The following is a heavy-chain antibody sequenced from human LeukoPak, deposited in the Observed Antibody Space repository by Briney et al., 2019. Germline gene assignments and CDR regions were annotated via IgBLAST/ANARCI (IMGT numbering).Heavy chain of an antibody. CDR2: IIPIFGTA. CDR3: ARVGAVSGNFDY. D-gene: IGHD6-19*01. Sequence: SVKVSCKASGCTFTSYAISWVRQAPGQGLEWMGGIIPIFGTANYAQKFQGRVTITADKSTSTAYMALSSLRSEETAVYYCARVGAVSGNFDYWGQGTLVTVSS. J-gene: IGHJ4*02. V-gene: IGHV1-69*06. CDR1: GCTFTSYA.